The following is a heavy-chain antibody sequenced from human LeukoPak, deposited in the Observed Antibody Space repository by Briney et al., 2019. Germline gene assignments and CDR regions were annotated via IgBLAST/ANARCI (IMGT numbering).Heavy chain of an antibody. CDR2: ISGSDDST. J-gene: IGHJ4*02. Sequence: GGSLRLSCAASGFTFSSYAMNWVRQAPGKGVEWVSGISGSDDSTYYADSVKGRFTISRDISRNTLYLQMNSLRAEDTAVYYCAKDSGHSSSWYYWGQGTLVTVSS. V-gene: IGHV3-23*01. CDR3: AKDSGHSSSWYY. CDR1: GFTFSSYA. D-gene: IGHD6-13*01.